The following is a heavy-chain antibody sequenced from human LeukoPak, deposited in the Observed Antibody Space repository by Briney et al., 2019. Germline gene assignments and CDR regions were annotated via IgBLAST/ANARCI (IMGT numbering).Heavy chain of an antibody. D-gene: IGHD5-18*01. CDR1: GYTFTSYG. J-gene: IGHJ4*02. Sequence: GAAVTVSCKASGYTFTSYGISWVRQALGQGLEWMGWISAYNGNTNYAQKLQGRVPMTTDTSTSTAYMELRSLRSDDTAVYYCARAVNLHSSGYWGQGTLVTVSS. CDR2: ISAYNGNT. CDR3: ARAVNLHSSGY. V-gene: IGHV1-18*01.